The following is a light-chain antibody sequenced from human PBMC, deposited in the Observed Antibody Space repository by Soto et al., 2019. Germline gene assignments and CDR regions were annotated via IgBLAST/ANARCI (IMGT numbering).Light chain of an antibody. CDR3: QQFNSYPIT. Sequence: ETVLTQSPCTLSLSPGERATLSCRASQSVSSDYLAWYQHKPGQAPRLLIHGASSRATGIPDRFSGSGSGTEFTLTISSLQPEDFATYYCQQFNSYPITFGQGTRLEIK. J-gene: IGKJ5*01. CDR2: GAS. CDR1: QSVSSDY. V-gene: IGKV3-20*01.